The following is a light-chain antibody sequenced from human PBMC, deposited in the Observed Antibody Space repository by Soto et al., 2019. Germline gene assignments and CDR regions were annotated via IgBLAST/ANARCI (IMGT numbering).Light chain of an antibody. CDR1: QSVSSN. Sequence: EIVVTQSPATLSVSPGERATLSCRASQSVSSNFAWYQQKPGQAPRLLIYGSSTRATGIPSRFSGSGSGTEFTLTISSLQSEDFAVYYCQQYNNWPQTFGQGTKVEIE. CDR3: QQYNNWPQT. CDR2: GSS. J-gene: IGKJ1*01. V-gene: IGKV3-15*01.